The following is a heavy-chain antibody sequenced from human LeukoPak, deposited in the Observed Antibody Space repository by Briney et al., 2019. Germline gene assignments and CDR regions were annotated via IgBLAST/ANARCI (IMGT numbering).Heavy chain of an antibody. CDR2: IYHSGST. D-gene: IGHD6-6*01. Sequence: SQTLSLTCTVSGGSISSGGYFWSWIRQPPGKGLEWIGYIYHSGSTYYNPSLKSRVTISVDRSKNQFSLKLSSVTAADTAVYYCALIPGPYSSSHFFDYWGQGTLVTVSS. CDR1: GGSISSGGYF. V-gene: IGHV4-30-2*01. CDR3: ALIPGPYSSSHFFDY. J-gene: IGHJ4*02.